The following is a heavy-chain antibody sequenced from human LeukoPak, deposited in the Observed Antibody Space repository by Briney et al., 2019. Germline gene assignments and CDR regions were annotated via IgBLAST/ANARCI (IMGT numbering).Heavy chain of an antibody. V-gene: IGHV3-11*04. Sequence: PGGSLRLSCAASGFTFSDYYMSWIRQAPGKGLEWVSYISSSGSTIYYADSVKGRFTISRDNAKNSLYLQMNSLRAEDTAVYYCARGKTSQNIVTRKTYNWFDPWGQGTLVTVSS. J-gene: IGHJ5*02. CDR1: GFTFSDYY. CDR3: ARGKTSQNIVTRKTYNWFDP. D-gene: IGHD2/OR15-2a*01. CDR2: ISSSGSTI.